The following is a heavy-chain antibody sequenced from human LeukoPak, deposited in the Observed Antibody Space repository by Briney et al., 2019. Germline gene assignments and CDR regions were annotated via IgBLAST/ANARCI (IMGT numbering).Heavy chain of an antibody. CDR2: IIPIFGTA. Sequence: SVKVSCKASGGTFISYAISWVRQAPGQGLVWMGGIIPIFGTANYAQKFQGRVTITADESTSTAYMELSSLRSEDTAVYYCARLSAMGVYYYYYGMDVWGQGTTVTVSS. V-gene: IGHV1-69*13. D-gene: IGHD2-2*01. J-gene: IGHJ6*02. CDR1: GGTFISYA. CDR3: ARLSAMGVYYYYYGMDV.